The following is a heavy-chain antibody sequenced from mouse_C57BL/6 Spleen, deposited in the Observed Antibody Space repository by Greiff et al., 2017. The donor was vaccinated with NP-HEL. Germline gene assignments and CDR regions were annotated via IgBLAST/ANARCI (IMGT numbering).Heavy chain of an antibody. CDR3: TSNGAMDY. V-gene: IGHV14-4*01. J-gene: IGHJ4*01. Sequence: EVQLQQSGAELVRPGASVKLSCTASGFNIKDDYMHWVKQRPEQGLEWIGWIDPGNGDTEYASKFQGKATITADTSSNTAYLQLSSLTSEDTAVYYCTSNGAMDYWGQGTSVTVSS. CDR2: IDPGNGDT. CDR1: GFNIKDDY.